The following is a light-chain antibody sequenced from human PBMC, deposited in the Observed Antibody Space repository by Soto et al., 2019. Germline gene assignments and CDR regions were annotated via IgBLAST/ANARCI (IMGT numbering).Light chain of an antibody. Sequence: EIVLTQSPATLSLSPGEKATLSCRASPSVSSYLAWYQQKPGQAPRLLIYDASIRATGIPARFSGSGSETDFTFTINSLEPEDFAGYYCQQRSNWPWTFGQGTNVEIK. CDR2: DAS. V-gene: IGKV3-11*01. J-gene: IGKJ1*01. CDR3: QQRSNWPWT. CDR1: PSVSSY.